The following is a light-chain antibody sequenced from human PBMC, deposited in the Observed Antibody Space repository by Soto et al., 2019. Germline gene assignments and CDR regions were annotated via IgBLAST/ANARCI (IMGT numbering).Light chain of an antibody. CDR3: QQYDSYPWT. CDR1: QSISRW. J-gene: IGKJ1*01. V-gene: IGKV1-5*01. Sequence: DIQMTQSPPTLSASVGDRVTITCRASQSISRWLAWYHQKPGKAPNLLIYDASSLQSGVPSRFSGSGSATQFTLTISSLQPDDFATYYCQQYDSYPWTFGQGTRVEIK. CDR2: DAS.